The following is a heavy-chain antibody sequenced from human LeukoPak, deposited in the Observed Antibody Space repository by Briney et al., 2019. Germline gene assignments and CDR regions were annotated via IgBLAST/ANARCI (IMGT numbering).Heavy chain of an antibody. J-gene: IGHJ4*02. CDR3: VLSYVTTMTTSDY. V-gene: IGHV4-34*01. Sequence: SETLSLTCAVYGGSFNSYYWNWIRQPPGKGLEWIVEISHTGAAKYNPSLKSRVTISVDTSKKYFSLNLASVTAADTAMYYCVLSYVTTMTTSDYWGQGTLVTVSS. CDR1: GGSFNSYY. CDR2: ISHTGAA. D-gene: IGHD4-17*01.